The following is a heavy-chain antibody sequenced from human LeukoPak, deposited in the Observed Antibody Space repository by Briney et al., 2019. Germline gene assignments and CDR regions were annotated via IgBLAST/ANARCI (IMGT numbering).Heavy chain of an antibody. D-gene: IGHD3-3*01. Sequence: ASVKVSCKVSGYTLTELTMHWVRQAPGKGLEWMGGFDPEDGETIYAQKFQGRVTMTEDTSTDTAYMELSSLRSEDTAVYYCATGQGRYDLWSGYYDYWGREPWSPSPQ. CDR1: GYTLTELT. J-gene: IGHJ4*02. V-gene: IGHV1-24*01. CDR3: ATGQGRYDLWSGYYDY. CDR2: FDPEDGET.